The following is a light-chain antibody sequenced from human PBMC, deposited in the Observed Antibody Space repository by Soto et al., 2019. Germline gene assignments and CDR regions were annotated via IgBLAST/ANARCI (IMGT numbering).Light chain of an antibody. J-gene: IGLJ2*01. CDR3: QVWDSSTVV. CDR2: RDS. Sequence: SYELTQLLSVSVALGQTARITCGGNNIGSKNVHWYQQKPGQAPVLVIYRDSNRPSGIPERFSGSNSGNTATLTISRAQAGDEADYYCQVWDSSTVVFGGGTKVTVL. CDR1: NIGSKN. V-gene: IGLV3-9*01.